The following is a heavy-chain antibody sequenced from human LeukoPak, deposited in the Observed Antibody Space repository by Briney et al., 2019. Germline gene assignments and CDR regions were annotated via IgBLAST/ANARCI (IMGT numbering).Heavy chain of an antibody. CDR1: GFTFSSYS. J-gene: IGHJ5*02. CDR3: ARDPSSGWYLKGWFDP. CDR2: ISSSSNYI. Sequence: GGSLRLSCAASGFTFSSYSMNWVRQAPGKGLEWVSSISSSSNYIYYADSVKGRFTISRDNAKNSLYLQMNSLRAEDTAVYYCARDPSSGWYLKGWFDPWGQGTLVAVSS. D-gene: IGHD6-19*01. V-gene: IGHV3-21*01.